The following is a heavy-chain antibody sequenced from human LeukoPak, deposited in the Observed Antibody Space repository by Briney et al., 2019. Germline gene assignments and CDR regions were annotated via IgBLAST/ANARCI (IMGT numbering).Heavy chain of an antibody. CDR3: ARDHYCSSTSCPLYYYGMDV. V-gene: IGHV3-11*01. CDR1: GFTFSDYY. CDR2: ISSSGSTI. D-gene: IGHD2-2*01. Sequence: GGSLRLSCAASGFTFSDYYMSWIRQAPGKGLEWVSYISSSGSTIYYADSVKGRFTISRDNAKNSLYPQMNSLRAEDTAVYYCARDHYCSSTSCPLYYYGMDVWGQGTTVTVSS. J-gene: IGHJ6*02.